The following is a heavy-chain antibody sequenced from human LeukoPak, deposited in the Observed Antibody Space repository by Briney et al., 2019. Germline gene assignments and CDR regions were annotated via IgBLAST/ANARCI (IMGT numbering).Heavy chain of an antibody. CDR1: GFTFNNAW. J-gene: IGHJ4*02. CDR3: TTPRPRGSVGYSDSSGYYY. D-gene: IGHD3-22*01. CDR2: IKSKTDGGTT. V-gene: IGHV3-15*01. Sequence: GGSRRRSCAASGFTFNNAWMTWVRQAPGKGLEWGGRIKSKTDGGTTDYAAPVKGRFTISRDDSKNTLYLQMNSLKTEDTAVYYCTTPRPRGSVGYSDSSGYYYWGQGTLVTVSS.